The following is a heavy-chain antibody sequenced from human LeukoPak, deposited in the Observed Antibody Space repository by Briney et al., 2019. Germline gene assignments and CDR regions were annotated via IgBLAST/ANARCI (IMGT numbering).Heavy chain of an antibody. V-gene: IGHV1-2*02. D-gene: IGHD2-2*02. CDR3: ARGGYCSSTSCYRRNWFDP. J-gene: IGHJ5*02. Sequence: ASVKVSCTASGYTFTGYYMHWVRQAPGQGLEWMGWINPNSGGTNYAQKFQGRVTMTRDTSISTAYMELSRLRSDDTAVYYCARGGYCSSTSCYRRNWFDPWGQGTLVTVSS. CDR2: INPNSGGT. CDR1: GYTFTGYY.